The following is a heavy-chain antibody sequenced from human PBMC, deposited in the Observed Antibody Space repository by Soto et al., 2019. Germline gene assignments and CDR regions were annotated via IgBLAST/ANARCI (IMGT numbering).Heavy chain of an antibody. CDR1: GGSFSGYY. CDR3: ARRPYCSGGSCYWFDP. V-gene: IGHV4-34*01. CDR2: INHSGNT. Sequence: SETLSLTFAVYGGSFSGYYWSWIRQPPGKGLEWIGEINHSGNTNYNPSLKSRVTISVDTSKNQFSLKLSSVTAADTAVYYCARRPYCSGGSCYWFDPWGQGTLVTVSS. J-gene: IGHJ5*02. D-gene: IGHD2-15*01.